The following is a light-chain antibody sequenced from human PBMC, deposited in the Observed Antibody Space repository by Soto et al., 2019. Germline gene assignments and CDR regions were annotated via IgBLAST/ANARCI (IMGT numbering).Light chain of an antibody. CDR2: STS. CDR1: TGAVTSGYY. Sequence: QTVVTQEPSLTVSPGGTVTLTCASSTGAVTSGYYPNWLQQKPGQAPRAPIYSTSSKHSSTPARFSGSLLGGKAALTLSGAQPEDEAEYYCLLYYGGDQGVFGGGTKLTVL. V-gene: IGLV7-43*01. CDR3: LLYYGGDQGV. J-gene: IGLJ2*01.